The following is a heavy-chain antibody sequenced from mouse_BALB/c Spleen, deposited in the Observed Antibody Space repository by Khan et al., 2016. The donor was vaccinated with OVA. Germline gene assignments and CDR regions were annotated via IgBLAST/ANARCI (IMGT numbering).Heavy chain of an antibody. CDR3: ARIYGSDFDY. V-gene: IGHV1-20*01. D-gene: IGHD1-1*01. Sequence: EVQLQQPGPELVKPGASVKISCQASGYSFTGYFMHWVMQSHGKSLEWIGRINPHFGETFYIQKFVDKATLTVDESSSTAHMELRSLTSEDSAVYYCARIYGSDFDYWGQGTTLTVSS. J-gene: IGHJ2*01. CDR1: GYSFTGYF. CDR2: INPHFGET.